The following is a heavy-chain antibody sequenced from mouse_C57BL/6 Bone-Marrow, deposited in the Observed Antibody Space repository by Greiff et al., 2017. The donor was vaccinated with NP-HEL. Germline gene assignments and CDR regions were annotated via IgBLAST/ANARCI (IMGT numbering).Heavy chain of an antibody. CDR2: FDPENGDT. J-gene: IGHJ2*01. CDR1: GFNIKDDY. D-gene: IGHD1-1*01. CDR3: TTDYYGSSCFDY. Sequence: VQLQQSGAELVRPGASVKLSCTASGFNIKDDYMHWVKQRPEQGLEWIGWFDPENGDTEYASKFQGKATITSDTSSNTAYLQLSSLTSEDTAVYYCTTDYYGSSCFDYWGQGTTLTVSS. V-gene: IGHV14-4*01.